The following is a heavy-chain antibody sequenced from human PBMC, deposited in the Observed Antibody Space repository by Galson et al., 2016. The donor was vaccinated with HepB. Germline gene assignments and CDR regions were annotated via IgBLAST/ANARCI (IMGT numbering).Heavy chain of an antibody. J-gene: IGHJ2*01. Sequence: SLRLSCAASGFTLSSSWMDWVRQAPGKGLEWVANIKEDGRRRNYVASVKGRFTISRDNAKNSLYLQMNSLRAEDTAVYYCAREVWHFDLWGRGTLVTVSS. CDR2: IKEDGRRR. CDR3: AREVWHFDL. V-gene: IGHV3-7*03. CDR1: GFTLSSSW.